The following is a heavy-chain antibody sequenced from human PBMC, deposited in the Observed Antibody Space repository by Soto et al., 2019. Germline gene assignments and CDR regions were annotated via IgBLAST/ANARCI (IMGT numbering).Heavy chain of an antibody. CDR1: GFTFDDYA. Sequence: PGGSLRLSCAASGFTFDDYAMHWVRQAPGKGLEWVSGISWNSGSIGYADSVKGRFTISRDNAKNSLYLQMNSLRAEDTALYYCAKDTGPWGQGTLVTVSS. V-gene: IGHV3-9*01. J-gene: IGHJ5*02. CDR2: ISWNSGSI. CDR3: AKDTGP.